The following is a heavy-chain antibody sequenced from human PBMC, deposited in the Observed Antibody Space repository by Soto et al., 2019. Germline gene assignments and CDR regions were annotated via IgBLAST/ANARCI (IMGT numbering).Heavy chain of an antibody. CDR1: GGSISSGGYS. V-gene: IGHV4-30-2*01. J-gene: IGHJ5*02. CDR3: ASNPTGDWFDP. D-gene: IGHD4-17*01. Sequence: SETLSLTCAVSGGSISSGGYSWSWIRQPPGKGLEWIGYIYHSGSTYYNRSLKSRVTISVDRSKNQFSLKLSSVTAADTAVYYCASNPTGDWFDPWGQGTLVTVSS. CDR2: IYHSGST.